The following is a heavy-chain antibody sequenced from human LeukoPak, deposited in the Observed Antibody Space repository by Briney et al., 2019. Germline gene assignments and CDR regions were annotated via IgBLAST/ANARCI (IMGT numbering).Heavy chain of an antibody. CDR1: GGXISSYY. J-gene: IGHJ3*02. CDR2: IFHSGGS. D-gene: IGHD2-2*01. V-gene: IGHV4-59*08. CDR3: ARLGSTFDI. Sequence: PSGTLSLTCSVSGGXISSYYCTWIRQPPGKGLEWIGYIFHSGGSNYNPSLKSRVNISVDTSKNHFSLKLSSVTAADTAVYYCARLGSTFDIWGQGTMVTVSS.